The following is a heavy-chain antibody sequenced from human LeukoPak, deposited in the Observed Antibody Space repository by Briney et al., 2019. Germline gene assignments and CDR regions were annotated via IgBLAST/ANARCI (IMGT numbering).Heavy chain of an antibody. J-gene: IGHJ5*02. CDR2: IKQDGSEK. Sequence: GGSLRLSCAASGFTFSSYWMSWVRQAPGKGPEWVANIKQDGSEKYYVDSVKGRFTISRDNAKNSLYLQMNSLRVEDTAVYYCARDCSSTNCYRGGFDPWGQGTLVTVSS. CDR3: ARDCSSTNCYRGGFDP. V-gene: IGHV3-7*01. D-gene: IGHD2-2*01. CDR1: GFTFSSYW.